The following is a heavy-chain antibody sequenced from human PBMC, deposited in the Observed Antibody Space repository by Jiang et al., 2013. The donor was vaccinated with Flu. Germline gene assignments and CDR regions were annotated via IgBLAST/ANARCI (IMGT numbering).Heavy chain of an antibody. Sequence: LLKPSETLSLTCAVYGGSFSGYYWSWIRQPPGKGLEWIGEINHSGSTNYNPSLKSRVTISVDTSKNQFSLKLSSVTAADTAVYYCAAYYYDSSGYYLIRDYWGQGNPGPPSPQ. CDR3: AAYYYDSSGYYLIRDY. V-gene: IGHV4-34*01. CDR1: GGSFSGYY. D-gene: IGHD3-22*01. CDR2: INHSGST. J-gene: IGHJ4*02.